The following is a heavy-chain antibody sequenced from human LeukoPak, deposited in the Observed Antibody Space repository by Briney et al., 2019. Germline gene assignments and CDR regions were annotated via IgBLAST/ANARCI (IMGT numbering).Heavy chain of an antibody. CDR1: GGSFSGYY. CDR3: ARGPGYCSSTSCPYFDY. V-gene: IGHV4-34*01. Sequence: PSETLSLTCAVCGGSFSGYYWSWLRQPPGKGLEWIGEINHSGSTNYNPSLKSRVTISVDTSKNQFSLKLSSVTAADTAVYYCARGPGYCSSTSCPYFDYWGQGTLVTVSS. J-gene: IGHJ4*02. D-gene: IGHD2-2*01. CDR2: INHSGST.